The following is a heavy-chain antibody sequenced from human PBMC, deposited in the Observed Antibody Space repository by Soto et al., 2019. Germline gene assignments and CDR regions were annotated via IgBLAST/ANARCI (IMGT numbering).Heavy chain of an antibody. CDR3: ARDGSDPPRADYYGMDV. J-gene: IGHJ6*02. CDR2: IIPIFGTA. Sequence: QVQLVQSGAEVKKPGSSVKVSCKASGGTFSSYAISWVRQAPGQGLEWMGGIIPIFGTANYAQKFQGRVTITADKSPSTAYMELCSLRSEDTAGYYCARDGSDPPRADYYGMDVWGQGTTVTVSS. D-gene: IGHD2-2*03. V-gene: IGHV1-69*06. CDR1: GGTFSSYA.